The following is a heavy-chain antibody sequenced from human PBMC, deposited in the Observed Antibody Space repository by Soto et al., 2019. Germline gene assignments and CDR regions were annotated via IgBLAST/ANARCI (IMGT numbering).Heavy chain of an antibody. V-gene: IGHV3-48*02. J-gene: IGHJ4*01. Sequence: WVSLRLSCAASGFAFSSYSMNWLCQAPGKGLQWVPYISISSSTIYCADSVKARFTISRDNAKNSLYLQLNSLRDEATAVYYCARDCRAGILVVMRCEYWG. CDR1: GFAFSSYS. CDR3: ARDCRAGILVVMRCEY. CDR2: ISISSSTI. D-gene: IGHD3-22*01.